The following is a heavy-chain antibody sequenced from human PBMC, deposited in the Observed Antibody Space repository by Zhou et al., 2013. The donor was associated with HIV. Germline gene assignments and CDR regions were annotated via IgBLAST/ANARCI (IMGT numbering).Heavy chain of an antibody. CDR3: ARDIEKSSGYYFYHYMDV. V-gene: IGHV1-18*01. J-gene: IGHJ6*03. D-gene: IGHD6-19*01. CDR2: ISAYNGNT. Sequence: QVQLVQSGPEVRKPGASVKVSCKASGYIFTSSGITWVRQAPGQGLEWMGWISAYNGNTNYAQKFQGRVTMTTDTSTSTAYMELTSLRSDDTAVYYCARDIEKSSGYYFYHYMDVWGKGTTVIVSS. CDR1: GYIFTSSG.